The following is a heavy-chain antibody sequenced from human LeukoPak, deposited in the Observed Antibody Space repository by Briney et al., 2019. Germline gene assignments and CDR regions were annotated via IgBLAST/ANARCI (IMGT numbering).Heavy chain of an antibody. V-gene: IGHV3-21*06. CDR1: GFVFSGYS. CDR2: ISESSSHT. J-gene: IGHJ6*02. D-gene: IGHD5-24*01. CDR3: ARDRAVKARIGGMDV. Sequence: GGSLRLSCAASGFVFSGYSIIWVRQAPGKGLEWVSYISESSSHTYYVDSVKGRFTISRDNAKNSLYLQMSSLRAEDTGIYYCARDRAVKARIGGMDVWGQGTTVIVSS.